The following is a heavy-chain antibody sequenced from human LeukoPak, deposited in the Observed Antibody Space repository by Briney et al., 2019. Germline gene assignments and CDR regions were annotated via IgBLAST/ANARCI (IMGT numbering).Heavy chain of an antibody. J-gene: IGHJ4*02. Sequence: PGGSLRLSCAASGFTFSSYAMHWVRQAPGKGQEYVSAISSNGGSTYYANSVKGRFTISRDNSKNTLYLQMGSLRAEDMAVYYCARDSQMYSYGYVSAFDIWGQGFLVTVSS. CDR2: ISSNGGST. D-gene: IGHD5-18*01. CDR3: ARDSQMYSYGYVSAFDI. CDR1: GFTFSSYA. V-gene: IGHV3-64*01.